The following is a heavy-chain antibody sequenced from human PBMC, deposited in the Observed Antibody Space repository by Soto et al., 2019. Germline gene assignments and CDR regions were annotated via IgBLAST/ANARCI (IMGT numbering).Heavy chain of an antibody. J-gene: IGHJ6*02. D-gene: IGHD3-3*01. CDR2: ISAYNGNT. V-gene: IGHV1-18*04. Sequence: SEKVSCKGSGYSFTSYGISWVRQAPGQGLEWMGWISAYNGNTNYAQKLQGRVTMTTDTSTSTAYMELRSLRSDDTAVYYCARYDYDFWSGYYGMDVWGQGPTVTVSS. CDR1: GYSFTSYG. CDR3: ARYDYDFWSGYYGMDV.